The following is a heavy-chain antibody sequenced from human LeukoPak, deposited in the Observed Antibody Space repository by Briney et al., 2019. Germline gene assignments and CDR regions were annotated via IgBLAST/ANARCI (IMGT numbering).Heavy chain of an antibody. CDR1: GGSISSGGYY. J-gene: IGHJ3*02. V-gene: IGHV4-31*03. Sequence: ASQTLSLTCTVSGGSISSGGYYWSWIRQHPGRGLEWIGYISYSGSTYYNPSLKSRVAISVDTSKNQFSLKLSSVTAADTAVYYCARGGDGQGVRYFDWLEDAFDIWGQGTMVTVSS. CDR3: ARGGDGQGVRYFDWLEDAFDI. CDR2: ISYSGST. D-gene: IGHD3-9*01.